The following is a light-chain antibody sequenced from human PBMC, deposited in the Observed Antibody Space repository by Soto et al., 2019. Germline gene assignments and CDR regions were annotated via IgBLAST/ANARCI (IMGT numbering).Light chain of an antibody. CDR3: XQYNNWPPYT. CDR2: GAS. J-gene: IGKJ2*01. CDR1: QSISSK. V-gene: IGKV3-15*01. Sequence: EIVVTQSPATLSVSPGERATLSCRASQSISSKLAWYQQRPGQAPRLLIYGASTRATGIPARFSGSGSGTEFTLTISSLQSEDFAVYYCXQYNNWPPYTFGQGTKLEIK.